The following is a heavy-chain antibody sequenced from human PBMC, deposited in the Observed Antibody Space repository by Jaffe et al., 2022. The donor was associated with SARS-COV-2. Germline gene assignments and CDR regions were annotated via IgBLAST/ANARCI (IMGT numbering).Heavy chain of an antibody. V-gene: IGHV3-7*01. CDR1: GFSFSNYW. J-gene: IGHJ3*02. CDR3: ARESRPEVGPPTSSGFDI. Sequence: EEKLVESGGGLVQPGESLTLSCTASGFSFSNYWMNWVRQAPGKGLEWVASINQDGGGENFVDSVKGRFTISGDYGNNSLYLQMNSLRAEDTAVYYCARESRPEVGPPTSSGFDIWGQGTLVTVSS. D-gene: IGHD1-26*01. CDR2: INQDGGGE.